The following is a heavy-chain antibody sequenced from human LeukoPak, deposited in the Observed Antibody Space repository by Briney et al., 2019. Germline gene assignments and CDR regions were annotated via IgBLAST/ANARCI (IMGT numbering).Heavy chain of an antibody. CDR3: ARGTIAAADIDY. Sequence: PGGSLRLSCAASGFTFSSYAMHWVRQAPGKGLEWVAVISYDGSNKYYADSVKGRFTISRDNAKNSLDLLMNSLRAEDTAVYYCARGTIAAADIDYWGQGTLVTVSS. V-gene: IGHV3-30-3*01. J-gene: IGHJ4*02. CDR1: GFTFSSYA. D-gene: IGHD6-13*01. CDR2: ISYDGSNK.